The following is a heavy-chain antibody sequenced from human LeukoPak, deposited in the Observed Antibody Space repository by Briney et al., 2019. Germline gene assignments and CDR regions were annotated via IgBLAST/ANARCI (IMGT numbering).Heavy chain of an antibody. V-gene: IGHV1-2*02. D-gene: IGHD4-17*01. CDR1: GYTFTGYF. J-gene: IGHJ4*02. CDR3: ARDAPTVTAGL. Sequence: ASVKVSCKAPGYTFTGYFMHWVRQAPGQGLEWMGWINPNSGGTNYAQKFQGRVTMTRDTSISTAYMELSRLRSDDTAVYYCARDAPTVTAGLWGQGTLVTVSS. CDR2: INPNSGGT.